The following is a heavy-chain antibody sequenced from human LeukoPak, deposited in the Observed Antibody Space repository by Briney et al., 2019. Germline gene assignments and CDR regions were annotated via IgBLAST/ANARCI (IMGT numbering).Heavy chain of an antibody. CDR3: AREPTTFGYYYGMDV. J-gene: IGHJ6*02. CDR2: IYYSGST. Sequence: SETLSLTCTVSGGSISSYYWSWIRQPPGRGLEGIGYIYYSGSTIYNPSLKSRVTISVDTSKNQFSLKLSSVTAADTAVYYCAREPTTFGYYYGMDVWGQGTTVTVSS. V-gene: IGHV4-59*01. D-gene: IGHD3-16*01. CDR1: GGSISSYY.